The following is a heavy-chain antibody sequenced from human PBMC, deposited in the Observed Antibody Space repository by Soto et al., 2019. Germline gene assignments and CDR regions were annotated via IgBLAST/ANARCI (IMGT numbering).Heavy chain of an antibody. D-gene: IGHD2-2*01. CDR2: IWYDGSNK. CDR1: GFTFSSYG. CDR3: ARENPAGDRDSWYFDL. J-gene: IGHJ2*01. V-gene: IGHV3-33*01. Sequence: QVQLVESGGGVVQPGRSLRLSCAASGFTFSSYGMHWVRQAPGKGLEWVAVIWYDGSNKYYADSVKGRFTISRDNSKNTLYLQMNSLRAEDTAVYYCARENPAGDRDSWYFDLWGRGTLVTVSS.